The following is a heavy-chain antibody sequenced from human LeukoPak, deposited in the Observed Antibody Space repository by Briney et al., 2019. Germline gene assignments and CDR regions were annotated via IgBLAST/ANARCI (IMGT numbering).Heavy chain of an antibody. D-gene: IGHD5-12*01. J-gene: IGHJ4*02. CDR1: GFTFDDYA. CDR3: AKDGDSYGGFSYYFDY. V-gene: IGHV3-9*01. CDR2: ISWNSGSI. Sequence: GGSLRLSCAASGFTFDDYAMHWVRQAPGKGLEWVSGISWNSGSIGYADSVKGRFTISRDNAKNSLYLQMNSLRAEDTALYYCAKDGDSYGGFSYYFDYWGQGTLVTFSS.